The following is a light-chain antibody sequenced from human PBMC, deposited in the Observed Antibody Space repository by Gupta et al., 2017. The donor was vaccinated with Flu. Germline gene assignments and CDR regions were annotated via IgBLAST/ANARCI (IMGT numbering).Light chain of an antibody. CDR2: EDT. J-gene: IGLJ1*01. CDR1: SSDVGTYSL. CDR3: CSYARSSAAYV. V-gene: IGLV2-23*01. Sequence: QAALTQPASVSGSPGQSITISCTVTSSDVGTYSLVSWYMQHPGKAPKVMVYEDTKRPSGVSNRFSGSKSGNTASLTISGLQAEDEAEYYCCSYARSSAAYVFGGGTKVTVL.